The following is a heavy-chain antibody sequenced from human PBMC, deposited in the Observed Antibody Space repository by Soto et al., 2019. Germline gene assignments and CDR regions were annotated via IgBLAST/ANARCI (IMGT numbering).Heavy chain of an antibody. CDR2: ISYDGSNK. Sequence: PGGSLRLSCAASGFTFSSYAMHWVRQAPGKGLEWVAVISYDGSNKYYADSVKGRFTISRDNSKNTLYLQMNSLRAEDTAVYYCARGCKDIVCYYYYGMDVWGQGTTVTVSS. D-gene: IGHD2-15*01. J-gene: IGHJ6*02. CDR3: ARGCKDIVCYYYYGMDV. CDR1: GFTFSSYA. V-gene: IGHV3-30-3*01.